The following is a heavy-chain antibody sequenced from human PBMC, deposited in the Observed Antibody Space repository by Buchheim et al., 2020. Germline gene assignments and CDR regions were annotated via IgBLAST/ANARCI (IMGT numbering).Heavy chain of an antibody. CDR1: GFTVSSYW. Sequence: EVQLVESGGGLVQPGGSLRLSCAASGFTVSSYWMSRVRQAPGKGLEWVANIKQDGSEKYYVDSVKGRVTISRNNAKNSLYLQMNSLRAEDTAVYYCARGGYSYLGVLTHWGQGTL. D-gene: IGHD5-18*01. J-gene: IGHJ4*02. CDR2: IKQDGSEK. V-gene: IGHV3-7*03. CDR3: ARGGYSYLGVLTH.